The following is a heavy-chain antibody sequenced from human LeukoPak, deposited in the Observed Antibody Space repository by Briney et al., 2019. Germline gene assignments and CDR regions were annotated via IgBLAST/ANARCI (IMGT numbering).Heavy chain of an antibody. V-gene: IGHV3-7*01. Sequence: GGSLRLSCAASGFTFSSYWMGWVRQAPGKGLEWVANINQDEYEKYYVDSVKGRFTISRDNAQNSQYLQMNSLRADDTAGYYCARRRLPAAFDIWGQGTVVTVSS. J-gene: IGHJ3*02. D-gene: IGHD2-21*01. CDR3: ARRRLPAAFDI. CDR1: GFTFSSYW. CDR2: INQDEYEK.